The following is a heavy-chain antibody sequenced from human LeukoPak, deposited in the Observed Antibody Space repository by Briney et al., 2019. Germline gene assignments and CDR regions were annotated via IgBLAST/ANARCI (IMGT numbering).Heavy chain of an antibody. CDR3: ARGDSSGYEELDY. CDR2: ISYDGSNK. V-gene: IGHV3-30*04. D-gene: IGHD3-22*01. CDR1: GFTFSSYA. Sequence: GGSLRLSRAASGFTFSSYAMHWVRQAPGKGLEWVAVISYDGSNKYYADSVKGRFTISRDNSKNTLYLQMNSLRAEDTAVYYCARGDSSGYEELDYWGQGILVTVSS. J-gene: IGHJ4*02.